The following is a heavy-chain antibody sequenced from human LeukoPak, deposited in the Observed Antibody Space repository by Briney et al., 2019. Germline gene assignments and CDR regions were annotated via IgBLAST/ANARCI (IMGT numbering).Heavy chain of an antibody. CDR3: ARDFPNYYDSSGYYKTFDP. CDR1: GFTFSSYS. D-gene: IGHD3-22*01. CDR2: ISSSSSYI. V-gene: IGHV3-21*01. Sequence: GGSLRLSXAASGFTFSSYSMNWVRQAPGKGLEWISSISSSSSYIYYADSVKGRFTISRDNAKNSLYLQMNSLRAEDTAVYYCARDFPNYYDSSGYYKTFDPWGQGTLVTVSS. J-gene: IGHJ5*02.